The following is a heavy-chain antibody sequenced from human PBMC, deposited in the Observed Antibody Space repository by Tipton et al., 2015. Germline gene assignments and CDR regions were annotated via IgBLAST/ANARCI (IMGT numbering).Heavy chain of an antibody. Sequence: TLSLTCTVSGGSISSRSYYWGWIRQPPGKGLEWIGSIYYSGSTYYNPSLKSRVTISVDTSKNQFSLKLNSVTAADTAVYYCARGLLLWFGMSDYWGRGTLVTVSS. V-gene: IGHV4-39*01. CDR3: ARGLLLWFGMSDY. D-gene: IGHD3-10*01. CDR2: IYYSGST. CDR1: GGSISSRSYY. J-gene: IGHJ4*02.